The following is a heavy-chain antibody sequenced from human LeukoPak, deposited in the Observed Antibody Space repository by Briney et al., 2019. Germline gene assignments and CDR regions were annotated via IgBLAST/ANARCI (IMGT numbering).Heavy chain of an antibody. CDR1: GGSISSSSYY. J-gene: IGHJ5*02. CDR2: IYYSGST. V-gene: IGHV4-39*01. Sequence: SETLSLTCTVSGGSISSSSYYWGWIRQPPGKGLEWIGSIYYSGSTYYNPSLKSRVTISVDTSKNQFSLKLSSVTAADTAVYYCARHSGHCSGGSCYPNWFDPWSQGTLVTVSS. CDR3: ARHSGHCSGGSCYPNWFDP. D-gene: IGHD2-15*01.